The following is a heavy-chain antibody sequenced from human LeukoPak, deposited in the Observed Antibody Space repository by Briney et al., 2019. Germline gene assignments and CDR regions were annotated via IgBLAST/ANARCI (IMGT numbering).Heavy chain of an antibody. CDR3: TKDRSGRETGNQRDDY. Sequence: GGALRLSCAASGFTFSSYDMTWVRQAPGKGLEWVAVVSYDESHKYYADSVKGRFTVSRDNSRSTLYLQMNSLRADDTAVHFCTKDRSGRETGNQRDDYWGQGTLVTVSS. D-gene: IGHD1-14*01. CDR2: VSYDESHK. V-gene: IGHV3-30*18. CDR1: GFTFSSYD. J-gene: IGHJ4*02.